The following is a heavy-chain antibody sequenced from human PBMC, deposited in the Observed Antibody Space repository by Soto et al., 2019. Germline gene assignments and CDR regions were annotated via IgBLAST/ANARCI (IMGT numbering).Heavy chain of an antibody. CDR2: ISYDGSNK. Sequence: GGSLRLSCAASGFTFSSYGMHWVRQAPGKGLEWVAVISYDGSNKYYADSVKGRFTISRDNSKNTLYLQMNSLRAEDTAVYYCAKDEHPWFGEFFDYWGQGTLVTVSS. CDR1: GFTFSSYG. J-gene: IGHJ4*02. CDR3: AKDEHPWFGEFFDY. D-gene: IGHD3-10*01. V-gene: IGHV3-30*18.